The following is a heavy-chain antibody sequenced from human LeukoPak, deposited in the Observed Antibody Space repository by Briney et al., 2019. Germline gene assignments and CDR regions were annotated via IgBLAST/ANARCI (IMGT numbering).Heavy chain of an antibody. V-gene: IGHV3-23*01. CDR2: ISGSGGST. J-gene: IGHJ4*02. CDR1: GFTFSSYA. Sequence: PGGSLRLSCAASGFTFSSYAMSWVRQAPGKGLEWVSAISGSGGSTYYADSVKGRFTISRDNSKNTLYLQMNSLRAEDTAVYYCAKVTSLLVVPAANDYWGQGTLVTVSS. CDR3: AKVTSLLVVPAANDY. D-gene: IGHD2-2*01.